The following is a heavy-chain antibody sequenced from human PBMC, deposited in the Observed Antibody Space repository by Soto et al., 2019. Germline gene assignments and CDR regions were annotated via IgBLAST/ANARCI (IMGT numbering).Heavy chain of an antibody. CDR3: ARVERGTATTVVDAFDI. V-gene: IGHV4-34*01. CDR2: MSHSGGT. CDR1: GGSVNSGNYY. J-gene: IGHJ3*02. Sequence: QVQLQQGGAGLLKPSETLSLTCAVFGGSVNSGNYYWSWIRQPPGKGLEWIGEMSHSGGTHFNPSSKSRVTISVDTSKNHSSLKMSSVTAADTALYYCARVERGTATTVVDAFDIWGPGTMVTVSS. D-gene: IGHD1-1*01.